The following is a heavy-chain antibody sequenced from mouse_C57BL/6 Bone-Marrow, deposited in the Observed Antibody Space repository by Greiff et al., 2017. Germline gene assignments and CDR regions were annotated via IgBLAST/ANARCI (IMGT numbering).Heavy chain of an antibody. J-gene: IGHJ4*01. V-gene: IGHV7-3*01. CDR1: GFTFTDYY. CDR3: ARSDAMDY. Sequence: EVQGVESGGGLVQTGGSLSLSCAASGFTFTDYYMSWVRQPPGKALEWLGFIRNKANGYTTEYSASVKGRFTISRDNSQSILYLQMNALRAEDSATYYCARSDAMDYWGQGTSVTVSS. CDR2: IRNKANGYTT.